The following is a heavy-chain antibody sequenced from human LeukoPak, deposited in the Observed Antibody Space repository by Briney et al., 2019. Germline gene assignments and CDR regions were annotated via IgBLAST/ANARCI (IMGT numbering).Heavy chain of an antibody. D-gene: IGHD1-26*01. CDR3: ARVIGWDEPFDI. CDR1: DFSFSNYA. CDR2: VSNRGGST. J-gene: IGHJ3*02. Sequence: PGGSLRLSCAASDFSFSNYAMSWVRQAPGKGLEWVSAVSNRGGSTYYADSVKGRFTISRDNSKNTLYLQMNSLRAEDTAVYYCARVIGWDEPFDIWGQGTMVTVSS. V-gene: IGHV3-23*01.